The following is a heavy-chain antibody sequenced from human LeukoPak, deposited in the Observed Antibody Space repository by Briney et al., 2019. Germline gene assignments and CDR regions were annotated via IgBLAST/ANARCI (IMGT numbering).Heavy chain of an antibody. D-gene: IGHD3-3*01. Sequence: RGALRLCFVTPGLAFSSYRGRWAPQAPGRGVEWFARIKDDGSQTYSGGSVKGRFTLSRDNAKNSIHLQWNSLTTDDPAVYYCATCEFWSGYHFEYWGEGTQVTVSS. V-gene: IGHV3-7*01. CDR2: IKDDGSQT. CDR3: ATCEFWSGYHFEY. J-gene: IGHJ4*02. CDR1: GLAFSSYR.